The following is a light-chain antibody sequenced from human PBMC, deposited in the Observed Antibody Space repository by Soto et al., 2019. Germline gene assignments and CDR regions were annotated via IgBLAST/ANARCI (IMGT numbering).Light chain of an antibody. CDR3: QQRSNWPPALS. J-gene: IGKJ4*01. Sequence: EIVLAESPDTLSLSPGDRATLSCRAIQSVNNFLAWYQQKPGQTPRLLIYDASKRATGIPGRFSGSGSGTDFTLTISSLEPEDFAVYYCQQRSNWPPALSFGGGTKVDIK. CDR2: DAS. CDR1: QSVNNF. V-gene: IGKV3-11*01.